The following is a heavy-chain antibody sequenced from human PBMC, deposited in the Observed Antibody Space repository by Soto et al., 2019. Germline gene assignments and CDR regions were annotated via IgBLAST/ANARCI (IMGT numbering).Heavy chain of an antibody. J-gene: IGHJ5*02. CDR2: MNPNSGNT. Sequence: GPSVKVSCKASGYTFTSYDINWVRQATGQGLEWMGWMNPNSGNTGSAQKFQGRVTMTRNTSISTAYMELTSLRPEDTAVYYCARKRRDSSSWYNWFDPWGQGTLVTVSS. D-gene: IGHD6-13*01. CDR3: ARKRRDSSSWYNWFDP. V-gene: IGHV1-8*01. CDR1: GYTFTSYD.